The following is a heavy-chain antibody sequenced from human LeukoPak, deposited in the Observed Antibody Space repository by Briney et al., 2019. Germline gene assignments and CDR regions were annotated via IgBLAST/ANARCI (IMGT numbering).Heavy chain of an antibody. Sequence: SETLSLTCSVSGGSINSNSHHWDWIRPAPGKGLEWIGYIYYSGTTSYNPSLKSRVTISVDTSKNQFSLRLSSVTAADTAVYYCARRGDILTDYAFDYWGQGTLVTVSS. V-gene: IGHV4-39*01. CDR2: IYYSGTT. J-gene: IGHJ4*02. CDR3: ARRGDILTDYAFDY. D-gene: IGHD3-9*01. CDR1: GGSINSNSHH.